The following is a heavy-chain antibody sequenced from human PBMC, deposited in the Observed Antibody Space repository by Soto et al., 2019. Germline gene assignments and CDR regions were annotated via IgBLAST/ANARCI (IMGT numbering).Heavy chain of an antibody. V-gene: IGHV3-33*01. Sequence: PGGSLRLSCAASGFTFSSYGMHWVRQAPGKGLEWVAVIWYDGSNKYYADSVKGRFTISRDNSKNTLYLQMNSLRAEDTAVYYCARDGTITMIVKPRGGMDVWGQGTTVTVSS. CDR1: GFTFSSYG. J-gene: IGHJ6*02. D-gene: IGHD3-22*01. CDR2: IWYDGSNK. CDR3: ARDGTITMIVKPRGGMDV.